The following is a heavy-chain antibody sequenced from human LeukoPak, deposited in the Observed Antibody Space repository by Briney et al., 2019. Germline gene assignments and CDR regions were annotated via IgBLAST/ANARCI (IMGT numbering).Heavy chain of an antibody. J-gene: IGHJ4*02. CDR3: ATDLTPEYSGSPLAY. V-gene: IGHV1-24*01. Sequence: GASVKVSCKASGYTFTSYGISWVRQAPGKGLEWMGGFDPEDGETIYAQKFQGRVTMTEDTSTDTAYMELSSLRSEDTAVYYCATDLTPEYSGSPLAYWGQGTLVTVSS. D-gene: IGHD1-26*01. CDR1: GYTFTSYG. CDR2: FDPEDGET.